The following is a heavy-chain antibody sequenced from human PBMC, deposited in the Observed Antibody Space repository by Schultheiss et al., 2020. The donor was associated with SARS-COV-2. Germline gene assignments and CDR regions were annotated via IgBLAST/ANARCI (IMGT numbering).Heavy chain of an antibody. J-gene: IGHJ4*02. Sequence: ASVKVSCKASGYTFSSYGVSWVRQAPGQGLEWMGWINPKSGGTKYAQKLQGWVTMTRDTSISTAYMELTRLTSDDTAMYYCARVPWDQDYWGQGTLVTVSS. CDR3: ARVPWDQDY. V-gene: IGHV1-2*04. D-gene: IGHD1-26*01. CDR1: GYTFSSYG. CDR2: INPKSGGT.